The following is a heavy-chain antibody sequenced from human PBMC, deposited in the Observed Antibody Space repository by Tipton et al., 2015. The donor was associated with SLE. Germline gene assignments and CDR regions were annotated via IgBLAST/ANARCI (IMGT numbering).Heavy chain of an antibody. Sequence: TLSLTCAVSGGSISSGGYSWSWIRQPPGKGLEWIGYIYHSGSTYYNPSLKSRVTISVDRSKNQFSLKLSSVTAADTAVYYCARETGDRGWYLNLWGRGTLVTVPS. CDR3: ARETGDRGWYLNL. CDR2: IYHSGST. CDR1: GGSISSGGYS. J-gene: IGHJ2*01. V-gene: IGHV4-30-2*01. D-gene: IGHD7-27*01.